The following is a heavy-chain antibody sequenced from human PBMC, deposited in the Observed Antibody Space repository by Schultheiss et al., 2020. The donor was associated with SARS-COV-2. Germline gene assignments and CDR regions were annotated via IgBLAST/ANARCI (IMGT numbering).Heavy chain of an antibody. CDR3: ARGGCSSTSCYSPTLYYYYYYYMDV. J-gene: IGHJ6*03. CDR1: GFTFSSYA. D-gene: IGHD2-2*02. V-gene: IGHV3-48*04. CDR2: ISSSGSTI. Sequence: GESLKISCAASGFTFSSYAMSWVRQAPGKGLEWVSYISSSGSTIYYADSVKGRFTISRDNAKNSLYLQMNSLRAEDTAVYYCARGGCSSTSCYSPTLYYYYYYYMDVWGKGTTVTVSS.